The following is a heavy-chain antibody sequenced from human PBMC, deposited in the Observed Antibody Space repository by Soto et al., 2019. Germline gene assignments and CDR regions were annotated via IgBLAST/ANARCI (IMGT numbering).Heavy chain of an antibody. CDR3: AREAGYHGTIGQQLPAC. Sequence: GGSLRLSCSASGFTFSTYPIHWVRQAPGKGLEYVSGICHNGSSKYYLESVKGRFTISRDNSENTLYLQMNSLRVEDTAVYHCAREAGYHGTIGQQLPACWGQGIMVTVSS. V-gene: IGHV3-64*04. J-gene: IGHJ4*02. CDR1: GFTFSTYP. D-gene: IGHD1-1*01. CDR2: ICHNGSSK.